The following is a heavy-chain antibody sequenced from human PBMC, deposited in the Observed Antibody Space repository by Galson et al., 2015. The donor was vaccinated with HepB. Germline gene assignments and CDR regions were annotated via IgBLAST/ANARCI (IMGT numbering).Heavy chain of an antibody. Sequence: SLRLSCAASGFTFRNYGMHWVRQAPGKGLEWVAFISYDGGHKNCRDSVKGRFTISRDNSKNSLFLQMNTLRVEDTAVYYCARAGRDGYNSSDYWGQGTLVTVSS. D-gene: IGHD5-24*01. J-gene: IGHJ4*02. CDR1: GFTFRNYG. V-gene: IGHV3-33*05. CDR2: ISYDGGHK. CDR3: ARAGRDGYNSSDY.